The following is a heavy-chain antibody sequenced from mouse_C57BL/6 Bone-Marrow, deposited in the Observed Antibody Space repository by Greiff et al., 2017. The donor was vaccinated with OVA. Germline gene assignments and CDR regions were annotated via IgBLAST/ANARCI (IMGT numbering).Heavy chain of an antibody. J-gene: IGHJ2*01. CDR2: IRLKSDNYAT. V-gene: IGHV6-3*01. Sequence: EVKLEESGGGLVQPGGSMKLSCVASGFTFSNYWMNWVRQSPEKWLEWVAQIRLKSDNYATHYAESVKGRFTISRDDSKSSVYLQMNNLRAEDTGIYYCTGLYYFDYWGQGTTLTVSS. CDR3: TGLYYFDY. CDR1: GFTFSNYW. D-gene: IGHD3-3*01.